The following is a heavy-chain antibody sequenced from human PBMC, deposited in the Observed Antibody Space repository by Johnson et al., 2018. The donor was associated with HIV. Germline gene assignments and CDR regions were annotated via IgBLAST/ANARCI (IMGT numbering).Heavy chain of an antibody. Sequence: VQLVESGGGLVQPGGSLRLSCAASGFTVSSNYMSWVRQAPGKGLEWVAAIWYDGSNKYYGYSVKGRFTISRDNSKNTLYLQMNSLRAEDTAVYYCAKEFGGDDAFDIWGQGTMVTVSS. CDR1: GFTVSSNY. J-gene: IGHJ3*02. D-gene: IGHD3-10*01. CDR3: AKEFGGDDAFDI. V-gene: IGHV3-33*06. CDR2: IWYDGSNK.